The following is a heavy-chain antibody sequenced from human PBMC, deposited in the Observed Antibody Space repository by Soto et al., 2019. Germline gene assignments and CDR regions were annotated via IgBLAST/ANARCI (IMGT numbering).Heavy chain of an antibody. CDR2: INPNSGGT. V-gene: IGHV1-2*04. Sequence: QVPLVQSGAEVKKPGASVKVSCKASGYTFTGYYMHWVRQAPGQGLEWMGWINPNSGGTNYAQKFQGWVTMTRDTSISTAYMELSRLRSDDTAVYYCASSRPDSSGYYYYYYGMDVWGQGTTVTVSS. CDR3: ASSRPDSSGYYYYYYGMDV. J-gene: IGHJ6*02. CDR1: GYTFTGYY. D-gene: IGHD3-22*01.